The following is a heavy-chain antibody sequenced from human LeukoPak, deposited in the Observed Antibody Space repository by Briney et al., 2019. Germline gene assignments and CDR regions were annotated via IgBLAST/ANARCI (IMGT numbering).Heavy chain of an antibody. J-gene: IGHJ4*02. CDR3: ARGAPPDS. Sequence: PSETLSLTCIVSDASFNTGDYYWNWIRQHPGKGLEWIGYIYNSGSTYYNPSLKSRVTISVDTSKSHFSLRLTSVTAADSAVYYCARGAPPDSWGQGTLVTVSS. CDR1: DASFNTGDYY. CDR2: IYNSGST. V-gene: IGHV4-31*03.